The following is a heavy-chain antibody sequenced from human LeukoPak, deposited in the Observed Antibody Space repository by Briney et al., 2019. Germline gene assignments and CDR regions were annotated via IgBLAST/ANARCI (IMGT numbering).Heavy chain of an antibody. J-gene: IGHJ3*01. CDR1: GYTFTRHY. Sequence: GASVKVSCKASGYTFTRHYMNWVRQAPGQGLEWMGKINASGGSTTYAQKFQGRLAMTRDTSTATVYMELSSLRSEDTAMYHCARDGLYCSNGVCYSDLWGQGTMITVAS. D-gene: IGHD2-8*01. CDR2: INASGGST. V-gene: IGHV1-46*01. CDR3: ARDGLYCSNGVCYSDL.